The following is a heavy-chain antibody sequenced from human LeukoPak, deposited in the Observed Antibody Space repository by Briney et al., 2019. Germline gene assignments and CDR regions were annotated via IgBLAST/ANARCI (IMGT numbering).Heavy chain of an antibody. J-gene: IGHJ5*02. Sequence: SVKVSCKASGGTFSSYAISWVRQAPGQGLEWMGGIIPIFGTANYAQKFQGRVTMTRDMPTSTVYMELSSLRSEDTAVYYCARDSISSSVNNWFDPWGQGTLVTVSS. V-gene: IGHV1-69*05. CDR3: ARDSISSSVNNWFDP. D-gene: IGHD4-11*01. CDR2: IIPIFGTA. CDR1: GGTFSSYA.